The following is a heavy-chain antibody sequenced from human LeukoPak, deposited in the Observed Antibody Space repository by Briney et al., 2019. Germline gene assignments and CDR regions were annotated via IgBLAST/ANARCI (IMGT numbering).Heavy chain of an antibody. J-gene: IGHJ3*02. V-gene: IGHV1-2*02. Sequence: ASVKVSCKASGFTFTGYYMHWVRQAPGQGLEWMGWINPNSGGTNYAQKFQGRVTMTRDTSISTAYMELSRLRSDDTAVYYCARIRDGYNDAYDIWGQGTMVTVPS. CDR1: GFTFTGYY. CDR3: ARIRDGYNDAYDI. CDR2: INPNSGGT. D-gene: IGHD5-24*01.